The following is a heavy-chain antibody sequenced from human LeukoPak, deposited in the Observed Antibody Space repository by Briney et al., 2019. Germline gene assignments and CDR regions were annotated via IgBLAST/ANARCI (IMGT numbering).Heavy chain of an antibody. CDR3: ARSGYCSSTSCFLAIDYYYYGMDV. V-gene: IGHV3-48*03. CDR1: GFTFSSYE. CDR2: ISSSGSPI. Sequence: GQSLRLSCAASGFTFSSYEMNWVRQVQGKGMEWVSYISSSGSPIYYADSVKGRFTITRDNTKNSLYLQMNSLRAEDTAVYYCARSGYCSSTSCFLAIDYYYYGMDVWGQGTTVTVSS. D-gene: IGHD2-2*01. J-gene: IGHJ6*02.